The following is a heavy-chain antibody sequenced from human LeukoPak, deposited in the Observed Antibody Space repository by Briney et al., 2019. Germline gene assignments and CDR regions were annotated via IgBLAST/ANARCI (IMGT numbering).Heavy chain of an antibody. J-gene: IGHJ4*02. V-gene: IGHV3-21*01. CDR3: AGGIAAAVSY. CDR1: GFTFSSYG. D-gene: IGHD6-13*01. CDR2: ISSSSSYI. Sequence: PGGSLRLSCAASGFTFSSYGMHWVRQAPGKGLEWVSSISSSSSYIYYADSVKGRFTISRDNAKNSLYLQMNSLRAEDTAVYYCAGGIAAAVSYWGQGTLVTVSS.